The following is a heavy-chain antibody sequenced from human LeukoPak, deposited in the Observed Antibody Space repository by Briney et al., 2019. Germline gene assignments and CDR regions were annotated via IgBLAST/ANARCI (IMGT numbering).Heavy chain of an antibody. V-gene: IGHV4-39*01. Sequence: SETLSLTCTVSGGSISSSSYYWGWIRQPPGKGLEWIGSIYYSGSTYYNPSLKSRVTISVDTSKNQFSLKLSSVTAADTAVYYCARPRGSYNNWFDPWGQGTLVTVSS. D-gene: IGHD1-26*01. CDR2: IYYSGST. CDR1: GGSISSSSYY. J-gene: IGHJ5*02. CDR3: ARPRGSYNNWFDP.